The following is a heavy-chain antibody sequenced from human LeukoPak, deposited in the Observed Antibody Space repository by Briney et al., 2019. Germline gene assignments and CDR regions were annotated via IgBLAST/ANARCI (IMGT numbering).Heavy chain of an antibody. CDR2: ISSSSSYT. J-gene: IGHJ4*02. CDR1: GFTFSDYY. Sequence: PGGSLRLSCAASGFTFSDYYMSWIRQAPGKGLEWVSYISSSSSYTNYADSVKGRFAISRDNSKNTLYLQMNSLRAEDTAVYYCARARAGQSGVGATPATIDYWGQGTLVTVSS. D-gene: IGHD1-26*01. V-gene: IGHV3-11*05. CDR3: ARARAGQSGVGATPATIDY.